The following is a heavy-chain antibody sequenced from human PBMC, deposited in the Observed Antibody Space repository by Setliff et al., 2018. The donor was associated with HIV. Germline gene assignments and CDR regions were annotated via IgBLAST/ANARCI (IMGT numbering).Heavy chain of an antibody. V-gene: IGHV4-4*08. J-gene: IGHJ3*02. CDR1: GGSISSYY. CDR2: IYTSGST. D-gene: IGHD4-4*01. Sequence: SETLSLTCTVSGGSISSYYWSWIRQPPGKGLEWIGYIYTSGSTNYNPSLKSRVTISVDTSKNQFSLKLSSVTAADAAVYYCARGDDYSNYVAFDIWGQGTMVTVSS. CDR3: ARGDDYSNYVAFDI.